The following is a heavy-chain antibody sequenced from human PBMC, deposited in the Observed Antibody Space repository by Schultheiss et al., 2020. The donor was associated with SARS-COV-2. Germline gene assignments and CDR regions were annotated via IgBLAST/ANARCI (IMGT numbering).Heavy chain of an antibody. CDR1: GYTFTSYY. CDR3: ARVYCSSTSCYYYFDY. J-gene: IGHJ4*02. V-gene: IGHV1-46*01. Sequence: ASVKVSCKASGYTFTSYYMHWVRQAPGQGLEWMGIINPSGGSTSYAQKFQGRVTMTRDTSTSTVYMELSSLRSDDTAVYYCARVYCSSTSCYYYFDYWGQGTLVTVSS. CDR2: INPSGGST. D-gene: IGHD2-2*01.